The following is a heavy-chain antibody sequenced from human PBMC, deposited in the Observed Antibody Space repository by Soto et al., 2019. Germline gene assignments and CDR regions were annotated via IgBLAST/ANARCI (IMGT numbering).Heavy chain of an antibody. CDR2: IRSRANNFAT. D-gene: IGHD2-2*02. CDR3: ARGQGAAIGDYYYHGMDV. V-gene: IGHV3-73*01. CDR1: GFIFSGSA. Sequence: GGSLRLSCAASGFIFSGSAIHWVRQASGKGLEWVGRIRSRANNFATSSAASVKGRFTFSRDDSKNTAYLQMNTLQPEDTAVYYCARGQGAAIGDYYYHGMDVWGQGTTVTVSS. J-gene: IGHJ6*02.